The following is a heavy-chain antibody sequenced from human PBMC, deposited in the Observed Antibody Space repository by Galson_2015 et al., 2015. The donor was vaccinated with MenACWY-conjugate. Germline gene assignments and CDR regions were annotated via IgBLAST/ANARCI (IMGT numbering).Heavy chain of an antibody. CDR1: GFTFSSYS. CDR2: ISSSSSYI. Sequence: SLRLSCAASGFTFSSYSMNWVRQAPGKGLEWVSSISSSSSYIYYADSVKGRFTISRDNAKNSLYLQMNSLRAEDTAVYYCARDPQERFGELLLASYNWFDPWGQGTLVTVSS. D-gene: IGHD3-10*01. J-gene: IGHJ5*02. CDR3: ARDPQERFGELLLASYNWFDP. V-gene: IGHV3-21*01.